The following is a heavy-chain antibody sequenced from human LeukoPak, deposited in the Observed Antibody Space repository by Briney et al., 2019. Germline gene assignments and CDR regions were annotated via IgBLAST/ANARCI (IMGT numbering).Heavy chain of an antibody. CDR3: ARSSIAALIVSDYYMDV. Sequence: KPSETLSLTCAVYGGSFSGYYWSWIRQPPGKGLEWIGEINHSGSTNYNPSLKSRVTISVDTSKNQFSLKLSSVTAADTAVYYCARSSIAALIVSDYYMDVWGKGTTVTVSS. J-gene: IGHJ6*03. CDR2: INHSGST. CDR1: GGSFSGYY. V-gene: IGHV4-34*01. D-gene: IGHD6-6*01.